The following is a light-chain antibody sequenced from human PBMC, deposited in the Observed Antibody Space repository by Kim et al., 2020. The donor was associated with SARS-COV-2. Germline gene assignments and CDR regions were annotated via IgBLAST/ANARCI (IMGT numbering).Light chain of an antibody. J-gene: IGKJ2*01. Sequence: SASVGDRVTITCRASQDINYYLAWFQQKPGKVPTRLIYAVSSLQSGVPSRFSGSGSGTEFTLTISSLQPEDFATYYCLQHNTYPYTFGQGTKLEI. CDR2: AVS. V-gene: IGKV1-17*03. CDR3: LQHNTYPYT. CDR1: QDINYY.